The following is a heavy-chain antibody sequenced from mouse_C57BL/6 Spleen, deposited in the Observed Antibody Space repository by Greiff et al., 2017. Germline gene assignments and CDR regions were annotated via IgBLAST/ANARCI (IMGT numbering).Heavy chain of an antibody. CDR2: FHPYNDDT. V-gene: IGHV1-47*01. J-gene: IGHJ2*01. D-gene: IGHD4-1*01. Sequence: QVQLQQSGAELVKPGASVKMSCKASGYTFTTYPIEWMKQNHGKSLEWIGNFHPYNDDTKYNEKVKGQATLTVEKSSSTVYLELSRLTSEDSAVYCCARGTALTGAFDYWGQGTTLTVSS. CDR1: GYTFTTYP. CDR3: ARGTALTGAFDY.